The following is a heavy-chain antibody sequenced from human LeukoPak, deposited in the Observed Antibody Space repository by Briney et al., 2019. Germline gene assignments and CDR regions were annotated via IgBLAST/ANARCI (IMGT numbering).Heavy chain of an antibody. Sequence: ASVKVSCKASGYTFTSYGISWVRQAPGQGLEWMGWISAYNGNTNYAQKLQGRVTMTTDTSTSTAYMELRSLRSDDTAVYYCARATYSNSYYYYYYMDVWGKGTTVTVSS. D-gene: IGHD4-11*01. J-gene: IGHJ6*03. CDR3: ARATYSNSYYYYYYMDV. V-gene: IGHV1-18*01. CDR2: ISAYNGNT. CDR1: GYTFTSYG.